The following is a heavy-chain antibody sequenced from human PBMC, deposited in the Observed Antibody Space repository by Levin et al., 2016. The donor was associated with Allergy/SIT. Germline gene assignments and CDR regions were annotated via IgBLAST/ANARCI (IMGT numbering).Heavy chain of an antibody. CDR1: GGSVSSGSYY. CDR2: IFYSGNT. J-gene: IGHJ6*02. Sequence: SETLSLTCTVSGGSVSSGSYYWSWIRQPPGKGLEWIGYIFYSGNTNYNPSLKGRVSILLDTSKSQFSLKLTSVTAADTGVYYCARVPLGSGWPVYGMDVWGQGTTVTVSS. D-gene: IGHD6-19*01. V-gene: IGHV4-61*01. CDR3: ARVPLGSGWPVYGMDV.